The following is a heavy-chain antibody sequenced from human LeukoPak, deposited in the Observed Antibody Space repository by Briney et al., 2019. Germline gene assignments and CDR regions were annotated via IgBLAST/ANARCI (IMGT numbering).Heavy chain of an antibody. CDR1: GYTFTGYY. CDR2: INPNSGGT. CDR3: ARVAGAAAAGKPLY. D-gene: IGHD6-13*01. V-gene: IGHV1-2*02. J-gene: IGHJ4*02. Sequence: ASVKVSCKASGYTFTGYYMHWVRQAPGQGLEWMGWINPNSGGTNYAQKFQGRVTMTRDTSISTAYMELSRLRSDDTAVYYCARVAGAAAAGKPLYWGQGTLVTVSS.